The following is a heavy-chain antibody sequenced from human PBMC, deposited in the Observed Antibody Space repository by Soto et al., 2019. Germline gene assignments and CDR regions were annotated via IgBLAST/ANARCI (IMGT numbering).Heavy chain of an antibody. CDR3: AKSPWQQLVPKDYYYGMDV. Sequence: TLSLTCTVSGGSISSGGYYWSWIRQHPGKGLEWIGYIYYSGSTYYNPSLKSRVTISVDTSKNQFSLKLSSVTAADTAVYYCAKSPWQQLVPKDYYYGMDVWGQGTTVTVSS. J-gene: IGHJ6*02. CDR2: IYYSGST. CDR1: GGSISSGGYY. V-gene: IGHV4-31*03. D-gene: IGHD6-13*01.